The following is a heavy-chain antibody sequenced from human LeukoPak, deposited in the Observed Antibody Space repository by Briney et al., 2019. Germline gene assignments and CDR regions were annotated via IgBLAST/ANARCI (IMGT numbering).Heavy chain of an antibody. Sequence: PGGSLRLSCAASGFTFSSYAMSWVRQAPGKGLEWVSGISGSGGNTYYADYVKGRFTISRDNSKNTLYLQMNSLRAEDTAVYYCAKGGSGSPFDHWGQGTQVTVSS. V-gene: IGHV3-23*01. CDR3: AKGGSGSPFDH. J-gene: IGHJ4*02. CDR2: ISGSGGNT. D-gene: IGHD3-10*01. CDR1: GFTFSSYA.